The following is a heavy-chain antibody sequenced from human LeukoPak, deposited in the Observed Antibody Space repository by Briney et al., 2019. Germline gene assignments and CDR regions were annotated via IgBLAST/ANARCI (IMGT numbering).Heavy chain of an antibody. CDR3: ARDISSYDSSGYYNY. CDR1: GFTFSSYA. D-gene: IGHD3-22*01. V-gene: IGHV3-23*01. CDR2: ISGSGGST. J-gene: IGHJ4*02. Sequence: GGSLRLSCAASGFTFSSYAMSWVRQAPGKGLEWVSAISGSGGSTYYADSVKGRFTISRDNSKNTLYLQMNSLRAEDTAVYYCARDISSYDSSGYYNYWGQGTLVTVSS.